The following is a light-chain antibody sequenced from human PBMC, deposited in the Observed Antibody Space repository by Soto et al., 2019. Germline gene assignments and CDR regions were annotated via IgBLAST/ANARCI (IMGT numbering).Light chain of an antibody. CDR2: EVS. CDR3: SSYAASNPLGG. J-gene: IGLJ2*01. V-gene: IGLV2-8*01. CDR1: SSDVGGYNY. Sequence: QSALTQPPSASGSPGQSVTISCIGTSSDVGGYNYVSWYQQHPGKAPKLMIYEVSKRPSGVPDRFSASKSGNTPSLTVSGLQAEDKSDYYCSSYAASNPLGGFGGGTKVTVL.